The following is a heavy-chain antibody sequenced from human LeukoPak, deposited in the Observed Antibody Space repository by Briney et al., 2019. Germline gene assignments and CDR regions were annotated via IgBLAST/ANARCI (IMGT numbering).Heavy chain of an antibody. V-gene: IGHV4-59*01. CDR1: GFTFSSYS. CDR2: IYYSGST. D-gene: IGHD6-25*01. J-gene: IGHJ6*02. CDR3: ARVIAASMDV. Sequence: GSLRLSCAASGFTFSSYSLNWVRQPPGKGLEWIGYIYYSGSTNYNPSLKSRVTISVDTSKNQFSLKLSSVTAADTAVYYCARVIAASMDVWGQGTTVTVSS.